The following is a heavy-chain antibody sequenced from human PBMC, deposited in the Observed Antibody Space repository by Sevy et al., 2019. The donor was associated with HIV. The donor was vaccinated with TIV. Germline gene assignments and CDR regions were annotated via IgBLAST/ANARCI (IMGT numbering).Heavy chain of an antibody. D-gene: IGHD2-8*02. CDR2: IKSKPDGGTI. J-gene: IGHJ6*02. CDR3: STDPIIVLLVTDGMDV. Sequence: GGYLRLSCAASGITLSDAWMTWVRQAPGKGLEWVGRIKSKPDGGTIDYAAPVKGRFTISRDDSKNTLYLQMNSLKTEDTAVYYCSTDPIIVLLVTDGMDVWGQGTTVNVSS. V-gene: IGHV3-15*01. CDR1: GITLSDAW.